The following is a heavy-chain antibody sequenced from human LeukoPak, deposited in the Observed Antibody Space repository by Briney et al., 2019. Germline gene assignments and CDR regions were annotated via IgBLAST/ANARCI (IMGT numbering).Heavy chain of an antibody. CDR2: ITASGTAM. Sequence: GGSLRLSCAASGFTFSSYSMNWVRQAPGKGLEWVSHITASGTAMFYADSVKGRFTISRDNAKNSLYLQMNSLRAEDTAVYYCAKGHYYGSGSLDYWGQGTLVTVSS. V-gene: IGHV3-48*01. D-gene: IGHD3-10*01. CDR3: AKGHYYGSGSLDY. J-gene: IGHJ4*02. CDR1: GFTFSSYS.